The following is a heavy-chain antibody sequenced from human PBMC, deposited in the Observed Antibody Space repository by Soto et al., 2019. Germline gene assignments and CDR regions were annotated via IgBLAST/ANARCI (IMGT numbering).Heavy chain of an antibody. J-gene: IGHJ4*02. D-gene: IGHD5-12*01. Sequence: GSLRLSCVVSGFTFRNYGMHWVRQAPGKGLEWVAFISNDARNTYYADPVKGRFTSSRDNSKNTVYLQMDSLRPEDTAVYFCVKPGYAGISPDPNYFDYWGQGSLVTVSS. CDR3: VKPGYAGISPDPNYFDY. CDR1: GFTFRNYG. V-gene: IGHV3-30*18. CDR2: ISNDARNT.